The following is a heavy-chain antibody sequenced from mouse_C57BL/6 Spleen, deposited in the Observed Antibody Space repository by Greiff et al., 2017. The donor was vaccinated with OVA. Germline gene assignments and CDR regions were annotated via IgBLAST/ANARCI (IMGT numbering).Heavy chain of an antibody. Sequence: EVKLMESGGGLVQPKGSLKLSCAASGFSFNTYAMNWVRQAPGKGLEWVARIRSKSNNYATYYADSVKDRFTISRDDSESMLYLQMNNLKTEDTAMYYCVRHRAAQATDAMDYWGQGTSVTVSS. J-gene: IGHJ4*01. D-gene: IGHD3-2*02. CDR3: VRHRAAQATDAMDY. V-gene: IGHV10-1*01. CDR2: IRSKSNNYAT. CDR1: GFSFNTYA.